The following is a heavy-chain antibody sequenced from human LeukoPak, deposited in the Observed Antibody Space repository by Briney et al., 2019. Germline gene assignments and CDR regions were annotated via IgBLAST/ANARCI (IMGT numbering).Heavy chain of an antibody. CDR1: GFTFDGYG. CDR3: ANGPHYNILTGFYKVRSHLDY. Sequence: GGSLRLSCAAPGFTFDGYGMHWVRQAPGKGLEWLAFMRYDGSNTHYADSVKGRFTISRDNSKNTLFLQMNSLRSEDTALYYCANGPHYNILTGFYKVRSHLDYWGQGTLVTVSS. V-gene: IGHV3-30*02. J-gene: IGHJ4*02. D-gene: IGHD3-9*01. CDR2: MRYDGSNT.